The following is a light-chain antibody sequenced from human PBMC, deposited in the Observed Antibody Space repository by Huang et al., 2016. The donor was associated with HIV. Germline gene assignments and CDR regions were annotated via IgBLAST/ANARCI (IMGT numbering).Light chain of an antibody. J-gene: IGKJ2*01. V-gene: IGKV3-15*01. CDR3: QQYNNRYT. CDR2: GAS. CDR1: QSISSN. Sequence: IVMTQSPATLSVSPGERATLSCRASQSISSNLAWYQQKPGQAPRLLIYGASTRATGIPARFTLTSSSLQSEDFAVYYCQQYNNRYTFGQGTKLEIK.